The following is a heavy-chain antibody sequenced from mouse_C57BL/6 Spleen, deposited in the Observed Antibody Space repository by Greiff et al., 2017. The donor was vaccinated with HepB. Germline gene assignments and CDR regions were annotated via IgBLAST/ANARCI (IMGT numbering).Heavy chain of an antibody. D-gene: IGHD2-3*01. CDR2: ISYDGSN. V-gene: IGHV3-6*01. J-gene: IGHJ1*03. CDR1: GYSITSGYY. Sequence: DVQLQESGPGLVKPSQSLSLTCSVTGYSITSGYYWNWIRQFPGNKLEWMGYISYDGSNNYNPSLKNRISITRDTSKNQFFLKLNSVTTEDTATYYCARRGGDGYYGYFDVWGTGTTVTVSS. CDR3: ARRGGDGYYGYFDV.